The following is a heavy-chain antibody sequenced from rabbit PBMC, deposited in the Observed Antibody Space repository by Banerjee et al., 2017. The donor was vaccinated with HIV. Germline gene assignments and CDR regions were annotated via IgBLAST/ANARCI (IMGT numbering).Heavy chain of an antibody. CDR1: GFSFSSGY. CDR2: IGIGNGGT. CDR3: ARRTDNGDYNL. Sequence: QSLEESGGGLVKPEGSLTLACAASGFSFSSGYMCWVRQAPGKGLEWVACIGIGNGGTYCASWAKGRFTISETSSTTVTLQMTSLTAADTATYFCARRTDNGDYNLWGPGTLVTVS. J-gene: IGHJ4*01. D-gene: IGHD2-1*01. V-gene: IGHV1S40*01.